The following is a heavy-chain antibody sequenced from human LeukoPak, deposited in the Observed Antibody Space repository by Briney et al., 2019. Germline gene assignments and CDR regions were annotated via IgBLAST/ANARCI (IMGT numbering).Heavy chain of an antibody. J-gene: IGHJ3*02. D-gene: IGHD1-7*01. V-gene: IGHV3-48*01. CDR2: ISGNSATI. Sequence: GGSLRLSCAASGFTFSTYSMNWVRQAPGKGLEWVSYISGNSATIYYADSVKGRFTISRDNSKNTLYLQMNSLRAEDTAVYYCARLANYAFDIWGQGTMVTVSS. CDR3: ARLANYAFDI. CDR1: GFTFSTYS.